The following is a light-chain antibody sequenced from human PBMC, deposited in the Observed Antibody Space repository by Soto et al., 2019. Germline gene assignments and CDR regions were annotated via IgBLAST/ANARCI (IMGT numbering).Light chain of an antibody. V-gene: IGLV1-44*01. CDR3: AAWDDSLNGHV. Sequence: QSVLTQPHSASGTPGQGVTISCSGSSSNIGTSSVHWFQQLPGTAPKLLISTTNQRPSGVPERFSGSKSGTSASLATSGLQSEDEADYYCAAWDDSLNGHVFGTGTKVTVL. CDR2: TTN. CDR1: SSNIGTSS. J-gene: IGLJ1*01.